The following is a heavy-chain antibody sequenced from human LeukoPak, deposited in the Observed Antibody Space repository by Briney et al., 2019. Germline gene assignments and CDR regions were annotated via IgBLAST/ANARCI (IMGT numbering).Heavy chain of an antibody. J-gene: IGHJ4*02. CDR2: INPNSGGT. D-gene: IGHD6-13*01. Sequence: ASVKVSCKASGYTFTGYYMHWVRQAPGQGLEWMGWINPNSGGTNYAQKFQGRVTITRDTSISTAYMELSRLRSDDTAVYYCARDPPLDSSSWYGGYWGQGTLVTVSS. CDR1: GYTFTGYY. V-gene: IGHV1-2*02. CDR3: ARDPPLDSSSWYGGY.